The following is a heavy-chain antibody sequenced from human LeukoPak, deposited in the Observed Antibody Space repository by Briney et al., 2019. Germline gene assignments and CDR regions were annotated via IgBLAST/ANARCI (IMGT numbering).Heavy chain of an antibody. Sequence: PGGSLRLSCAASGFTVSSNYMSWVRQAPGQGLERVSVMYSGGSTYYADSVKGRFTISRDKYKITLYLQMNSLRAKATAPYYFAKVKSSLAVAGTAYFQHWGQGTLVSVSP. J-gene: IGHJ1*01. CDR2: MYSGGST. V-gene: IGHV3-53*05. D-gene: IGHD6-19*01. CDR1: GFTVSSNY. CDR3: AKVKSSLAVAGTAYFQH.